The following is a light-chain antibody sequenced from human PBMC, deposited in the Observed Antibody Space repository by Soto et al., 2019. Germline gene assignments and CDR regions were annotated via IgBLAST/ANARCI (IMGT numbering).Light chain of an antibody. Sequence: EKVLTQSPATLSLSPGERATLSCRASQSVNTFLAGYQHKPGQAPRLLIYGASTRATGIPARFSGSGSGTEFTLTINSLQAEDFAVYYCQQYINWPSWTFGQGTKVEV. V-gene: IGKV3-15*01. CDR2: GAS. J-gene: IGKJ1*01. CDR3: QQYINWPSWT. CDR1: QSVNTF.